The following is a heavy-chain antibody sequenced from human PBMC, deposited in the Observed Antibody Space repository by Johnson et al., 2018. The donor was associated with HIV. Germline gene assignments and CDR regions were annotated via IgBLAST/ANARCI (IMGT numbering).Heavy chain of an antibody. D-gene: IGHD6-19*01. CDR2: ISGSGGST. V-gene: IGHV3-23*04. CDR1: GFTFSSYA. J-gene: IGHJ3*02. CDR3: ARDLAGHNAFDI. Sequence: VQLVESGGGLVQPGGSLRLSCEASGFTFSSYAMSWVRQAPGKGLEWVSAISGSGGSTYYADSVKGRFTISRDNSKNTLYLQMSSLRAGDTDVYYCARDLAGHNAFDIWGQGTMVTVSS.